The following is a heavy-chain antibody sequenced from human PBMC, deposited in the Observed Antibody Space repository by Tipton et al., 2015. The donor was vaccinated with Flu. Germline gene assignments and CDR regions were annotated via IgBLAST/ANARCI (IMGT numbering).Heavy chain of an antibody. CDR2: IIQSGNA. D-gene: IGHD3/OR15-3a*01. J-gene: IGHJ5*02. CDR3: ARQPSYETFGLFLPGWFDP. Sequence: TLSLTCTVSGYFISSGYYWGWIRQSPGTGLQWIATIIQSGNAYYNPSLRSRVTISVDTTKNLFSLNLSSVTATDTAVYYCARQPSYETFGLFLPGWFDPWGQGTLVTVSS. CDR1: GYFISSGYY. V-gene: IGHV4-38-2*02.